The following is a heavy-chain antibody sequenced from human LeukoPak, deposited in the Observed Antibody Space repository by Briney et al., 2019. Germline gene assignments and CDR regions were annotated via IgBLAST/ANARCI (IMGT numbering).Heavy chain of an antibody. CDR1: GFTFSSYG. D-gene: IGHD3-10*01. J-gene: IGHJ4*02. CDR3: AKDPLQYGSGSYYFDY. CDR2: IWYDGNDK. Sequence: GGSLRLSCAASGFTFSSYGMHWVRQAPGKGLEWVAFIWYDGNDKYYADSVKGQFTISRDSSKNTLYLQMNSLRAEDTAVYYCAKDPLQYGSGSYYFDYWGQGTLVTVSS. V-gene: IGHV3-30*02.